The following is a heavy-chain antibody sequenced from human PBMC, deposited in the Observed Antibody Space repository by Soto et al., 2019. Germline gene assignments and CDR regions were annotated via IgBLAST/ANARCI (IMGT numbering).Heavy chain of an antibody. Sequence: GGSLRLSCAGSGFTFSSHPLTCVRQAPGKGLEFVSYITSTSSTKNYADSVKGRFTISRDNAKNSLYLQMNSLRDEDTAVYYCARRITMVRGPYYYYAMDVWGPGTTVTVSS. CDR3: ARRITMVRGPYYYYAMDV. CDR2: ITSTSSTK. J-gene: IGHJ6*02. V-gene: IGHV3-48*02. D-gene: IGHD3-10*01. CDR1: GFTFSSHP.